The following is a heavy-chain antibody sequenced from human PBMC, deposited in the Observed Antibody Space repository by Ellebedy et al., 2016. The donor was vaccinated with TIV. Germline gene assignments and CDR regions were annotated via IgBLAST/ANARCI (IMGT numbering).Heavy chain of an antibody. CDR2: INKDGSEE. D-gene: IGHD2-8*02. CDR1: EFAFDDDW. J-gene: IGHJ4*02. CDR3: VRGGARSSWYWRL. Sequence: GESLKISCAASEFAFDDDWMSWVRQAPGKGLEWVANINKDGSEEYYIDSVKGRFTISRDNTENSLFLEMSSLRAEDTAIYYCVRGGARSSWYWRLWGQGTLVTVSS. V-gene: IGHV3-7*03.